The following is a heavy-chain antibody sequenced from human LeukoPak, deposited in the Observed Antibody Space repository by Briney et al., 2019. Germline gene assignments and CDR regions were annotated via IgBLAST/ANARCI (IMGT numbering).Heavy chain of an antibody. V-gene: IGHV3-20*01. Sequence: GGSLGLSCAASGFTFDDYGMSWVRQAPGKGLEWVSGINWNGGSTGYADSVKGRFTISRDNAKNSLYLQMNSLRAEDTALYHCARGLPLGYCSSTSCHGGWFDPWGQGTLVTVSS. CDR2: INWNGGST. CDR1: GFTFDDYG. D-gene: IGHD2-2*01. CDR3: ARGLPLGYCSSTSCHGGWFDP. J-gene: IGHJ5*02.